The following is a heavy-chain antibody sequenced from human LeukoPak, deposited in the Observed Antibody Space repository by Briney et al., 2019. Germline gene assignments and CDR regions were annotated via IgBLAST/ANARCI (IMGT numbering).Heavy chain of an antibody. V-gene: IGHV3-48*04. CDR3: ARRLQDAFDI. CDR1: GFTFSSYT. J-gene: IGHJ3*02. D-gene: IGHD6-25*01. Sequence: HTGGSLRLSCAASGFTFSSYTMNWVRQAPGKGLEWVSYISSSGSTIYYADSVKGRFTISRDNAKNSLYLQMNSLRAEDTAVYYCARRLQDAFDIWGQGTMVTVSS. CDR2: ISSSGSTI.